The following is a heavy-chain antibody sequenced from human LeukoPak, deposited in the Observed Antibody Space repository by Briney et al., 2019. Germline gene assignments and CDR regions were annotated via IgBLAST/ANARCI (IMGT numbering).Heavy chain of an antibody. CDR2: IYYSGST. Sequence: KPSETLSLTCTVSGGSISSYYWSWIRQPPGKGLEWIGYIYYSGSTNYNPSLESRVTISVDTSKNQFSLKLTSVTAADTAVYYCASGAYSFYYMDVWGKGTTVTISS. D-gene: IGHD5-18*01. J-gene: IGHJ6*03. CDR1: GGSISSYY. V-gene: IGHV4-59*01. CDR3: ASGAYSFYYMDV.